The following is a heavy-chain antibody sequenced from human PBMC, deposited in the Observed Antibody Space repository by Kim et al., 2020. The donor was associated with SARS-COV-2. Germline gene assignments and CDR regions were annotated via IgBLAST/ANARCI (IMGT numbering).Heavy chain of an antibody. CDR2: ISWDGGST. Sequence: GGSLRLSCAASGFTFDDYTMHWVRQAPGKGLEWVSLISWDGGSTYYADSVKGRFTISRDNSKNSLYLQMNSLRTEDTALYYCAKDIGRFTYNWYFDYWGQGTLVTVSS. CDR1: GFTFDDYT. J-gene: IGHJ4*02. CDR3: AKDIGRFTYNWYFDY. D-gene: IGHD1-20*01. V-gene: IGHV3-43*01.